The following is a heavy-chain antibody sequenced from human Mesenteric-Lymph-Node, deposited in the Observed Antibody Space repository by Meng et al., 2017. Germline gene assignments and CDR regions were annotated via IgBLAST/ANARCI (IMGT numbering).Heavy chain of an antibody. Sequence: GESLKISCVASGFSFSNYWMHWVRHVPGKGLVWVSRINADGSSVTYADSVKGRFTISRDNAKNSLYLQMNSLRAEDTALYYCAKDISVGAFSLADYWGQGTLVTVSS. V-gene: IGHV3-74*01. D-gene: IGHD1-26*01. CDR1: GFSFSNYW. CDR3: AKDISVGAFSLADY. CDR2: INADGSSV. J-gene: IGHJ4*02.